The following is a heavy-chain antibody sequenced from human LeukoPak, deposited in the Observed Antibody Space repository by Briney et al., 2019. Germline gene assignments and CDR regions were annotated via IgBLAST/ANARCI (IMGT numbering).Heavy chain of an antibody. CDR1: GGSISSYY. D-gene: IGHD1-1*01. CDR2: IYTSGST. J-gene: IGHJ3*02. V-gene: IGHV4-4*07. CDR3: AREGAWIRSRAFDI. Sequence: SETLSLTCTVSGGSISSYYWSWIRQPAGKGLEWIGRIYTSGSTNYNPSLKSRVTISVDTSKNQFSLKLSSVTAADTAVYYCAREGAWIRSRAFDIWGQGTMVTVSS.